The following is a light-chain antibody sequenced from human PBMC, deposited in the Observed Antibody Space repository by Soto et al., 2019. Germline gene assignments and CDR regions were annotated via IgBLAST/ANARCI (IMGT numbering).Light chain of an antibody. CDR2: DAS. Sequence: DFQIPQSPSTPSSSVGDMFPINVLASQNIRSRLAWFQQKTGKAPKLLIYDASSLESGVTSRFSGSGSGTDFTLTISSLQTDDFAIYYCQQSYSSPITVGQGTDGRL. CDR1: QNIRSR. V-gene: IGKV1-5*01. J-gene: IGKJ5*01. CDR3: QQSYSSPIT.